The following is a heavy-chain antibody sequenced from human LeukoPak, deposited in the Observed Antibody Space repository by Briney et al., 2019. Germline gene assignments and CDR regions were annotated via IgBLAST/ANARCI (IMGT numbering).Heavy chain of an antibody. CDR3: AKSTYYYDGGAFDI. CDR2: INHSGST. Sequence: SETLSLTCAVYGGSFSGYYWSWIRQPPGKGLEWIGEINHSGSTNYNPSLKSRVTISVDTSKNQFSLKLSSVTAADTAVYYCAKSTYYYDGGAFDIWGQGTMVTVSS. D-gene: IGHD3-22*01. V-gene: IGHV4-34*01. CDR1: GGSFSGYY. J-gene: IGHJ3*02.